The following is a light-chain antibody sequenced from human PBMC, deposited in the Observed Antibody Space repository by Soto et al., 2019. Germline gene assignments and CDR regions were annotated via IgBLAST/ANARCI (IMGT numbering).Light chain of an antibody. CDR1: QSVSSY. CDR3: HQFSLPRT. V-gene: IGKV3-11*01. J-gene: IGKJ1*01. CDR2: DAS. Sequence: IVMTQSPATLSVSPWERSTLSFRASQSVSSYLAWYQQKPGQAPRLLIYDASIRATGIPDRFSGSGSGTDFTLTISRLEPEDFAVYYCHQFSLPRTFGQGTKVDIK.